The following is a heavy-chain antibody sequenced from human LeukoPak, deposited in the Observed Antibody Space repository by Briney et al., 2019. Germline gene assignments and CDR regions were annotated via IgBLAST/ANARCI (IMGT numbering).Heavy chain of an antibody. CDR3: ARPMAEWELLGFDY. D-gene: IGHD1-26*01. CDR1: GYTSTGYY. CDR2: INPNSGGT. V-gene: IGHV1-2*02. Sequence: GASVKVSCKASGYTSTGYYMHWVRQAPGQGLEWMGWINPNSGGTNYAQKFQGRVTMTRDTSISTAYMELSRLRSDDTAVYYCARPMAEWELLGFDYWGQGTLVTVSS. J-gene: IGHJ4*02.